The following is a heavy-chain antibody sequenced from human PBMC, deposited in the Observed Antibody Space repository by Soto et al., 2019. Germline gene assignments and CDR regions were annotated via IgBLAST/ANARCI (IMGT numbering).Heavy chain of an antibody. CDR2: IYYSGST. V-gene: IGHV4-59*08. Sequence: SETLSLTCTVSGGSISSYYWSWIRQPPGKGLEWIGYIYYSGSTNYNPSLKSRVTISVDTSKNQFSLKLSSVTAADTAVYYCARLSPDTILVDYWGQGTLVTVS. J-gene: IGHJ4*02. CDR3: ARLSPDTILVDY. D-gene: IGHD3-3*01. CDR1: GGSISSYY.